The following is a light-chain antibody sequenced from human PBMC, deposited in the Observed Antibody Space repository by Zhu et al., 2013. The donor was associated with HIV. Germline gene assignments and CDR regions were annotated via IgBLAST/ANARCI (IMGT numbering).Light chain of an antibody. CDR3: QHYNEDSVT. J-gene: IGKJ1*01. CDR1: QNVESW. V-gene: IGKV1-5*03. CDR2: EAS. Sequence: DIQMTQFPSTLSASVGDRVTITCRASQNVESWLAWYQQRPGKAPKLLIYEASSLERGAPSRFSGSGSGSNFTLTITSLQPEDFATYFCQHYNEDSVTFGQGTKVDI.